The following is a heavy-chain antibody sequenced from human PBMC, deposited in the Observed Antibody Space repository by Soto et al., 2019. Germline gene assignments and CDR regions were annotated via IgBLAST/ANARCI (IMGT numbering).Heavy chain of an antibody. V-gene: IGHV3-21*01. CDR1: GFTFSSYS. Sequence: EVQLVESGGGLVKPGGSLRLSCAASGFTFSSYSMNWVRQAPGKGLEWVSSISSSSSYIYYADSVKGRFTISRDNAKNSLYLQMNSRRAEDTAVYYCARDITTVTTREYYYYMDVWGKGTTVTVSS. D-gene: IGHD4-17*01. CDR2: ISSSSSYI. CDR3: ARDITTVTTREYYYYMDV. J-gene: IGHJ6*03.